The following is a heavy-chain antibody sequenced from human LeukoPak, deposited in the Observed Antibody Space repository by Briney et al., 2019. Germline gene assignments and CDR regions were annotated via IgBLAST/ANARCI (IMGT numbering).Heavy chain of an antibody. J-gene: IGHJ3*02. V-gene: IGHV3-66*01. CDR2: IYSGGST. CDR1: GITVSGNY. Sequence: GGSLRLSCAGTGITVSGNYMSWVRQAPGKGPEWVSVIYSGGSTYYADSVKGRFTIARDNSKNTLYLEMNSLRAEDTAVYYCARELTLHAFDIWGQGTMVTVSS. CDR3: ARELTLHAFDI.